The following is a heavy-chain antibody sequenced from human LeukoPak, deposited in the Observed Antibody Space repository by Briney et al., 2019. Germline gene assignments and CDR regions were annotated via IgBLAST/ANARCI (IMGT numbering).Heavy chain of an antibody. CDR1: GGTFRSYA. J-gene: IGHJ4*02. Sequence: SVKFSFKASGGTFRSYAISWVRPAPGQGLAWMGGIIPIFGTANYAQRFQGRVTITADESTSTAYMELSSLRSEDTAVYYCARRGHPYYYDSSGHTFDYWGQGTLVTVSS. D-gene: IGHD3-22*01. CDR2: IIPIFGTA. CDR3: ARRGHPYYYDSSGHTFDY. V-gene: IGHV1-69*01.